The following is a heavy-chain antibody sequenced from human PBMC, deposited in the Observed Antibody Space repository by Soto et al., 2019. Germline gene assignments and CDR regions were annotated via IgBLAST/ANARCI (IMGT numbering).Heavy chain of an antibody. V-gene: IGHV4-39*01. CDR1: NFSVLTSIYY. Sequence: SETLSLTCTVSNFSVLTSIYYWAWIRQPPGKGLEWVGTVYYTGATYYNPSLQSRVTISIDTSKNQFSLNLNSVTAADTAVYYCARNWNLALVPAAYFDSWGQGTLVTVSS. J-gene: IGHJ4*02. CDR2: VYYTGAT. CDR3: ARNWNLALVPAAYFDS. D-gene: IGHD2-2*01.